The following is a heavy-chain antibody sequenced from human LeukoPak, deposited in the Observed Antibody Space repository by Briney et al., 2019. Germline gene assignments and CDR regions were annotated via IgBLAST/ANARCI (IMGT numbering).Heavy chain of an antibody. J-gene: IGHJ4*02. D-gene: IGHD1-26*01. CDR2: ISLAGQT. Sequence: PSGTLSLTCGVSGGSISGTNWWSWVRQPPGRGLEWIGEISLAGQTNYNPSLNGRVTMSLDKSSNQLSLHLTSVTAADTATYSCSRESGPFCPFGYWGQGTLVIVSS. CDR3: SRESGPFCPFGY. CDR1: GGSISGTNW. V-gene: IGHV4-4*02.